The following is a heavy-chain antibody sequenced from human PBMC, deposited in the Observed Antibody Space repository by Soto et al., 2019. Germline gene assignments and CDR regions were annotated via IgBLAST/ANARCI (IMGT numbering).Heavy chain of an antibody. Sequence: SETLSLTCTVSGGSMNSYYWNWIRQPPGKGLEWIGSVCYNGNTNYNPSLKSRVTISVDTSKNQFSLNLRSVTAADTAVYYCARSRGFDLWGQGTLVTVSS. CDR1: GGSMNSYY. V-gene: IGHV4-59*08. CDR2: VCYNGNT. D-gene: IGHD2-2*01. CDR3: ARSRGFDL. J-gene: IGHJ5*02.